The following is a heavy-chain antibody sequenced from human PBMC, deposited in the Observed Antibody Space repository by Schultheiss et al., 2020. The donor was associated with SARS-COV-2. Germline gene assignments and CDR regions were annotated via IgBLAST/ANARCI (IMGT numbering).Heavy chain of an antibody. Sequence: GGSLRLSCSASGFTLSSYAMHWVRQAPGKGLEYVSAISSNGGSTYYADSVKGRFTISRDNSKNTLYLQMSSLRAEDTAVYYCVKAEGEWLLNAFDIWGQGTMVTVSS. J-gene: IGHJ3*02. D-gene: IGHD3-3*01. CDR3: VKAEGEWLLNAFDI. CDR2: ISSNGGST. V-gene: IGHV3-64D*06. CDR1: GFTLSSYA.